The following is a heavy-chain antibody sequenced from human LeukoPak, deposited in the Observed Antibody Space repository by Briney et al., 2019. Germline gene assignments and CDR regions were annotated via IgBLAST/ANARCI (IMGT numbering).Heavy chain of an antibody. CDR3: ARDKHWLAYDF. Sequence: TGGSLRLSCAASGFTFSSYSMNWVRQAPGKGLEWVSGISGSGGSTYYADSVKGRFTISRDNSRNTLYLQMNSLRAEDTAVYYCARDKHWLAYDFWGQGTLVTASS. V-gene: IGHV3-23*01. CDR1: GFTFSSYS. D-gene: IGHD6-19*01. CDR2: ISGSGGST. J-gene: IGHJ4*02.